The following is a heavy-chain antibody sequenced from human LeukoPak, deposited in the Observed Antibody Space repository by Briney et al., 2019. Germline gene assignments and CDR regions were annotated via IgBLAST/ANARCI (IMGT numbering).Heavy chain of an antibody. Sequence: GRSLRLSCAASGFTFSSYAMHWVRQAPGKGLEWVAVISYDGSNKYYADSVKGRFTISRDNSKNTLYLQMNSRRAEDTAVYYCARESDKWQQLVSYWGQGTLVTVSS. CDR3: ARESDKWQQLVSY. V-gene: IGHV3-30-3*01. CDR1: GFTFSSYA. CDR2: ISYDGSNK. J-gene: IGHJ4*02. D-gene: IGHD6-13*01.